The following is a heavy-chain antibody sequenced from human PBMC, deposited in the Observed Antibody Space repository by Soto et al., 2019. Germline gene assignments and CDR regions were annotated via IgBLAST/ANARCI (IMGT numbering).Heavy chain of an antibody. J-gene: IGHJ5*02. CDR1: GGTFSSYA. CDR3: ARDLPYDFWNGYHRSWFDP. CDR2: IIPIFGTA. Sequence: QVQLVQSGAEVKKPGSSVKVSCKASGGTFSSYAISWVRQAPGQGLEWMGGIIPIFGTANYAQKFQGRVTITADESTSTAYMELSSLRSEDTAVYYCARDLPYDFWNGYHRSWFDPWGQGTLLTVSS. V-gene: IGHV1-69*12. D-gene: IGHD3-3*01.